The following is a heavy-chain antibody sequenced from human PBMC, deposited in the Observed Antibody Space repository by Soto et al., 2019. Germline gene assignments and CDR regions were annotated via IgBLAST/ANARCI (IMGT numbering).Heavy chain of an antibody. Sequence: SVKVSCKASGGTFSTHAIIWVRRAPGHGLEWMGGIIPISGTTYYTQKFQGRVTITADEPTSTAFMELSSLKSEDTAVFYCARGYCSGGNCYSGMDVWGQGTMVTVSS. CDR1: GGTFSTHA. CDR3: ARGYCSGGNCYSGMDV. CDR2: IIPISGTT. V-gene: IGHV1-69*13. D-gene: IGHD2-15*01. J-gene: IGHJ6*02.